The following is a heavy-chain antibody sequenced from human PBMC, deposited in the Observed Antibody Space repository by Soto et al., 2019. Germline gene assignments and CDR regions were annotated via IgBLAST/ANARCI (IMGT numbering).Heavy chain of an antibody. CDR3: ARDTHWNYVDY. Sequence: GGSLRLSCAASGFTFSDYYMSWIRQAPGKGLEWVSYISSSSSYIYYADSVKGRFTISRDNAKNSLYLQMNSLRSEDTAVYYCARDTHWNYVDYWGQGTLVTVSS. CDR1: GFTFSDYY. D-gene: IGHD1-1*01. V-gene: IGHV3-11*06. J-gene: IGHJ4*02. CDR2: ISSSSSYI.